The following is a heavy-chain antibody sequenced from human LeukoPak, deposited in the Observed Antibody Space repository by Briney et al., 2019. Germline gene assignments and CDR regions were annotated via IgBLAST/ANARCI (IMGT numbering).Heavy chain of an antibody. V-gene: IGHV1-8*01. CDR1: GYTFTSYD. Sequence: ASVTVSCKASGYTFTSYDINWVRQAPGQGLEWMGWMNPNSGNTGYAQKFQGRVTMTRNTSISTAYMELSSLRSEDTAVYYCASLDCSSTSCYGWGQGTLVTVSS. CDR2: MNPNSGNT. J-gene: IGHJ4*02. CDR3: ASLDCSSTSCYG. D-gene: IGHD2-2*01.